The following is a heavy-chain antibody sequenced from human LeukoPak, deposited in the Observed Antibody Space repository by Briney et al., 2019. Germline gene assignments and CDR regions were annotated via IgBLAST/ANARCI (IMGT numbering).Heavy chain of an antibody. CDR1: VGTFSSYA. D-gene: IGHD3-9*01. CDR2: IIPIFFTA. CDR3: ARDRSEGRNYDILTGWSAPNWFDP. Sequence: SVKVSCKASVGTFSSYAISWVRQAPGQALEWIGEIIPIFFTANYTQKFQGRVTINADESTSTAYMELRSLRSEDTAVYYGARDRSEGRNYDILTGWSAPNWFDPWGQGTLVTVSS. J-gene: IGHJ5*02. V-gene: IGHV1-69*01.